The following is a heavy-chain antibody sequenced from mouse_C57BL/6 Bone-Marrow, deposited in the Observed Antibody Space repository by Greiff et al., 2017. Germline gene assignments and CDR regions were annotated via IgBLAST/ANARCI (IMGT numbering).Heavy chain of an antibody. Sequence: VHVKQSVAELVRPGASVKLSCTASGFNIKDDYIHWVKQRPEQGLEWIGWIDPEIGDTEYASKFQGKATITSDTSSNTAYLQLSSLTSEDTAVYYCSSFDGNYFDFWGQGTPLTGAS. V-gene: IGHV14-4*01. CDR1: GFNIKDDY. CDR3: SSFDGNYFDF. CDR2: IDPEIGDT. D-gene: IGHD2-3*01. J-gene: IGHJ2*01.